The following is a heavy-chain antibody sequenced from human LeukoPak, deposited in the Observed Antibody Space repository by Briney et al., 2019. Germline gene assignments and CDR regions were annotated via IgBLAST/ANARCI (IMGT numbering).Heavy chain of an antibody. D-gene: IGHD3-10*01. Sequence: SGGSLRLSCAASGFTFSSYWMNWVRRAPGKGLEWVANIKQDGSEKYYVDSVKGRFTISRDNAKNSLYLQMNSLRAEDTAVYYCAKEGAYPIITYDSWGQGTLVTVSS. V-gene: IGHV3-7*01. CDR2: IKQDGSEK. CDR3: AKEGAYPIITYDS. J-gene: IGHJ5*01. CDR1: GFTFSSYW.